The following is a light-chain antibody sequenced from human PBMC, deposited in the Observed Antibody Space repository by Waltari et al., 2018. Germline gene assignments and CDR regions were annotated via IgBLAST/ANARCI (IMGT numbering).Light chain of an antibody. CDR1: KSVGNY. CDR2: DAS. Sequence: DIVLTQSPATLPLSPGDTATLSCRTSKSVGNYLAWYQQRPGQPPRLLIYDASNRATGVPARFRGSGSGTDFTLTISSLEAEDFAVYYCQQRRNRTPHTFGPGARLEIK. J-gene: IGKJ2*01. CDR3: QQRRNRTPHT. V-gene: IGKV3-11*01.